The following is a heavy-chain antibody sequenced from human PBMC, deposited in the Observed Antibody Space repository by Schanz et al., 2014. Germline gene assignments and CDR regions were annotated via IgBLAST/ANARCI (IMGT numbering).Heavy chain of an antibody. CDR3: ARVKGGFDY. V-gene: IGHV3-23*01. CDR1: GFIFGSSV. Sequence: EVQLLESGGGLIQPGGSLRLSCAASGFIFGSSVMAWVRQAPGKGLEWVSGITGASDHIDYAESVKGRFTISRDNSKNSLYLQMNSLRAEDTAVYYCARVKGGFDYWGQGTLVTGSS. CDR2: ITGASDHI. D-gene: IGHD3-16*01. J-gene: IGHJ4*02.